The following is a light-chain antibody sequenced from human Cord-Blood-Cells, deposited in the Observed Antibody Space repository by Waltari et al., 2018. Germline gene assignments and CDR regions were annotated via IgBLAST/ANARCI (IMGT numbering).Light chain of an antibody. CDR3: QSADSSGTYRV. Sequence: SYELTQPPSVSVSPGQTARITCSGDALPKQYAYWYQQKPGQAPVLGIYKDSERPPGIPERFAGSSSGTTVTLTISGVQAEDEADYYCQSADSSGTYRVFGGGTKLTVL. V-gene: IGLV3-25*03. J-gene: IGLJ3*02. CDR2: KDS. CDR1: ALPKQY.